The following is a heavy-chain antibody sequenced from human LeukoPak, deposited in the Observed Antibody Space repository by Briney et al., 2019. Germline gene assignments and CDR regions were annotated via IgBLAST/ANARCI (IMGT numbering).Heavy chain of an antibody. CDR1: GYIFTTYA. Sequence: ASVKVSCKASGYIFTTYAMHWVRQAPGQRLEWMGWINAGNGNTKYSQKFQGRVTIIRDTSASTAYMELRSRRSEDTAVYYCARDGTTVTTAHNWFDPWGQGPLVTVSS. D-gene: IGHD4-17*01. J-gene: IGHJ5*02. CDR3: ARDGTTVTTAHNWFDP. CDR2: INAGNGNT. V-gene: IGHV1-3*01.